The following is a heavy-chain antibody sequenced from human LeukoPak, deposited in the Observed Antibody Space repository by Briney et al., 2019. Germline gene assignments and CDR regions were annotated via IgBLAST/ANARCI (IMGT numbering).Heavy chain of an antibody. Sequence: ASVKVSCKASGYTFTSYAMNWVRQAPGQGLEWMGWINTNTGNPTYAQGFIGRFVFSLDTSVSTAYLQISSLKAEDTAVYYCARDRSPTGSYYYYGMDVWGQGTTVTVSS. CDR1: GYTFTSYA. V-gene: IGHV7-4-1*02. D-gene: IGHD1-1*01. J-gene: IGHJ6*02. CDR2: INTNTGNP. CDR3: ARDRSPTGSYYYYGMDV.